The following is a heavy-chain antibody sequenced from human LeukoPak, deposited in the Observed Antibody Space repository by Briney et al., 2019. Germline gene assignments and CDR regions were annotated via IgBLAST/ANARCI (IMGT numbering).Heavy chain of an antibody. CDR1: GFTFSEHS. D-gene: IGHD2-15*01. V-gene: IGHV3-23*05. CDR3: AKGGYASCFDP. Sequence: GSLRLSCEASGFTFSEHSMSWVRQAPGKGLEWVSTIKRDGSNTYYTDSVEGRFTISRDNSKNTLHLEMNTLRAEDTAVYYCAKGGYASCFDPWGQGTQVTVSS. J-gene: IGHJ5*02. CDR2: IKRDGSNT.